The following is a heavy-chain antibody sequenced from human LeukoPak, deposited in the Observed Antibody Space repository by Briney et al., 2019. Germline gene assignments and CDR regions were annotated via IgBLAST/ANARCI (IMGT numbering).Heavy chain of an antibody. Sequence: PSETLSLTCAVYGGSFSGYYWSWIRQPPGKGLEWIGEINHSGSTNYNPSLKSRVTISVDTSQNQFSPKLSSVTAANTAVYYSARRPVDPIGKGIAVAGSMDVWGKGTAVTVSS. CDR3: ARRPVDPIGKGIAVAGSMDV. CDR1: GGSFSGYY. CDR2: INHSGST. D-gene: IGHD6-19*01. J-gene: IGHJ6*03. V-gene: IGHV4-34*01.